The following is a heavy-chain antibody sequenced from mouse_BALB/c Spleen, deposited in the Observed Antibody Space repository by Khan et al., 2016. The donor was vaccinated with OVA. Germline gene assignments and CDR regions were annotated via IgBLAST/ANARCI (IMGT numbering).Heavy chain of an antibody. CDR2: IWGDGST. D-gene: IGHD2-3*01. CDR1: GFSLTNYG. Sequence: QVQLQQSGPGLVAPSQSLSITCTVSGFSLTNYGVNWVRQPPGKGLEWLGVIWGDGSTNYHSALISRLSISKDNSTSQVFLKVNSLQTDDTATYYCAKWGDGSTYAMDYWGQGTSVTVSA. J-gene: IGHJ4*01. V-gene: IGHV2-3*01. CDR3: AKWGDGSTYAMDY.